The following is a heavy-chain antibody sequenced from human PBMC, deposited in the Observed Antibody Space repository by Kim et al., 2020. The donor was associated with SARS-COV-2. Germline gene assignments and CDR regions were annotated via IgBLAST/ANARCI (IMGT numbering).Heavy chain of an antibody. Sequence: VGSLRLSCAASGFTFSSYGMHWVRQAPGKGLEWVAVIWYDGSNKYYADSVKGRFTISRDNSKNTLYLQMNSLRAEDTAVYYCARDGSDYYDSSGYFDYWGQGTLVTVSS. CDR1: GFTFSSYG. CDR2: IWYDGSNK. CDR3: ARDGSDYYDSSGYFDY. V-gene: IGHV3-33*01. D-gene: IGHD3-22*01. J-gene: IGHJ4*02.